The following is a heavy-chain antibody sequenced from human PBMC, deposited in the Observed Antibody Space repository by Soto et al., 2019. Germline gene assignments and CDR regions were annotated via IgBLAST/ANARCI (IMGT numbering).Heavy chain of an antibody. CDR3: PSPSLYGIDV. Sequence: PSETLSLTCTVSGGSISSYYWSWIRQPPGKGLEWIGYIYYSGSTNYNPSPKSRVTISVDTSKNQFSLKLSSVTAADTDVYYCPSPSLYGIDVWGQGTTVTVYS. CDR2: IYYSGST. CDR1: GGSISSYY. V-gene: IGHV4-59*08. J-gene: IGHJ6*02.